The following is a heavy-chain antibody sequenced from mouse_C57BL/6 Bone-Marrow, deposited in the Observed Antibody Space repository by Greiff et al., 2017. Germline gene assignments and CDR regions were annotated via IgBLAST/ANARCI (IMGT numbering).Heavy chain of an antibody. CDR1: GYTFTSYW. D-gene: IGHD2-5*01. J-gene: IGHJ4*01. CDR2: IYPGSGST. Sequence: VQLQQPGAELVKPGASVKMSCKASGYTFTSYWITWVKQRPGQGLEWIGDIYPGSGSTKYNEKFKSKATLTVDTSSSTAYMQLSSLTSEDSAVYYCAREGSYYSNYYAMDYWGQGTSVTVSS. V-gene: IGHV1-55*01. CDR3: AREGSYYSNYYAMDY.